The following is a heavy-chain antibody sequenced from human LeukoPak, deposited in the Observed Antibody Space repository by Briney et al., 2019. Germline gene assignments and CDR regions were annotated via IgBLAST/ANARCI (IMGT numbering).Heavy chain of an antibody. CDR1: GFTLSDYY. Sequence: PGGSLRLSCAASGFTLSDYYMSWIRQAPGKGLEWVSYISSSSSYTNYADSVKGRFTISRDNAKNSLYLQMNSLRAEDTAVYYCARDLAVAATIDYWGQGTLVTVSS. CDR3: ARDLAVAATIDY. V-gene: IGHV3-11*05. J-gene: IGHJ4*02. D-gene: IGHD2-15*01. CDR2: ISSSSSYT.